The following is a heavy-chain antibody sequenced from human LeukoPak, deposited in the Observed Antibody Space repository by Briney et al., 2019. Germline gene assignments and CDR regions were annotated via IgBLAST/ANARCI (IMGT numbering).Heavy chain of an antibody. Sequence: SGGSLRLSCAVSGFIFNDYGMNWVRQAPGKGLEWVSSIDWNGDSTEYADSVKGRFTISRDNAKKSLFLQMNSLRAEDTALYHCARTARGYWYFDLWGRGTLVTVSS. CDR3: ARTARGYWYFDL. J-gene: IGHJ2*01. V-gene: IGHV3-20*01. CDR1: GFIFNDYG. D-gene: IGHD3-10*01. CDR2: IDWNGDST.